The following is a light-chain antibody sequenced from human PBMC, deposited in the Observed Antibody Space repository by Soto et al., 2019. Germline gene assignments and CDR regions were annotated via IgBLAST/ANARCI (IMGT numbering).Light chain of an antibody. CDR3: SSYAGSNNLRV. Sequence: QSALTQPPSASGSPGQSVTISCTGTSSDVGGYNYVSWYQQHPGKAPKLMIYEVIKRPSGVPDRFSGPKSGNTASLTVTGLQAEDEADYYCSSYAGSNNLRVFGGGTKLTVL. V-gene: IGLV2-8*01. CDR2: EVI. J-gene: IGLJ2*01. CDR1: SSDVGGYNY.